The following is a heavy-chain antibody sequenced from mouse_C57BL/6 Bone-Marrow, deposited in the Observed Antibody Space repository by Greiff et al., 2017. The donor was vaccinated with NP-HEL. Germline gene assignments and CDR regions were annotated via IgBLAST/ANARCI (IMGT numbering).Heavy chain of an antibody. CDR2: IYPRSGNT. CDR3: ARRPPYYAMDY. V-gene: IGHV1-81*01. CDR1: GYTFTSYG. J-gene: IGHJ4*01. Sequence: VQVVESGAELARPGASVKLSCKASGYTFTSYGISWVKQRTGQGLEWIGEIYPRSGNTYYNEKFKGKATLTADKSSSTAYMELRSLTSEDSAVYFCARRPPYYAMDYWGQGTSVTVSS.